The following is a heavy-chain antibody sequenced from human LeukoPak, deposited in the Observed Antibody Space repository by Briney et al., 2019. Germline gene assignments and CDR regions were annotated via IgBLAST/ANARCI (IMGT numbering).Heavy chain of an antibody. V-gene: IGHV3-48*03. Sequence: PGGSLRLSCAASGFTFSSYEMNWVRQAPGKGLEWVSYISGSGSRIFYADSVKGRFTISRDNAKNSVYLEMNSLRVEDMGVYYCVREYPDNGDGWGYWGQGTLVTVSS. CDR2: ISGSGSRI. CDR3: VREYPDNGDGWGY. J-gene: IGHJ4*02. CDR1: GFTFSSYE. D-gene: IGHD1-1*01.